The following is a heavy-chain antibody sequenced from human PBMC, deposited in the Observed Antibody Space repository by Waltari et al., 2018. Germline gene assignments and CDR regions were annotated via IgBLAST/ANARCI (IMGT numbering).Heavy chain of an antibody. J-gene: IGHJ4*02. CDR2: ISSSSNTI. Sequence: EVQLVESGGGLVQPGGSLRLSCAASGFTFSRSSMNWVRQAPGRVLEWISYISSSSNTIYYAGSVKGRFTISRDNAKNSLYRQMNSLRAEDTAVYYCASLSIAVAGTKDYWGQGTLVTVSS. V-gene: IGHV3-48*01. CDR1: GFTFSRSS. D-gene: IGHD6-19*01. CDR3: ASLSIAVAGTKDY.